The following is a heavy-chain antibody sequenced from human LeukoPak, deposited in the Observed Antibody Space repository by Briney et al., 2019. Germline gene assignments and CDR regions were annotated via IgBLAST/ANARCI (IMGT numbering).Heavy chain of an antibody. CDR2: IRSKANSYAT. Sequence: PGGSLRLSCAASGFTFSGSAMHWVRQASGKGLEWVGRIRSKANSYATAYAASVKGRFTISRDDSKNTAYLQMNSLKTEDTAVYYCTRNRLGSYFTDAFDIWGQGTMVTVSS. V-gene: IGHV3-73*01. CDR3: TRNRLGSYFTDAFDI. D-gene: IGHD1-26*01. CDR1: GFTFSGSA. J-gene: IGHJ3*02.